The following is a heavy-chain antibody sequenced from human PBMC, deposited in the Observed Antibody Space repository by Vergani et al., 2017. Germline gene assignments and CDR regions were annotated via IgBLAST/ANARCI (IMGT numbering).Heavy chain of an antibody. CDR2: IYFSGST. CDR1: GGSISSYY. V-gene: IGHV4-59*01. D-gene: IGHD2-8*01. Sequence: QVQLQESGPGLVKPSETLSLTCTVSGGSISSYYWSWIRQPPGKGLEWIGYIYFSGSTNYNPSLKSRVTISVDTSKNQFSLKLSSVTAADTAVYYCARVAEFVGRLSVYYYGMDVWGQGTTVTVSS. CDR3: ARVAEFVGRLSVYYYGMDV. J-gene: IGHJ6*02.